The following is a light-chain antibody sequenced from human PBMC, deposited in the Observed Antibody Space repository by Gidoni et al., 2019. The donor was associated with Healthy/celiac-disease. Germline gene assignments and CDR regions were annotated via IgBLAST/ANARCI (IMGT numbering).Light chain of an antibody. V-gene: IGKV3-15*01. CDR1: QSVSSN. Sequence: EIVMTQSQATLAVSPGERATRPCRASQSVSSNLAWYQQKPGKAPRLLINGASTRATGIPARFSGSGSWTEFTLIISSLQSEDFAVYYCQQYNNWPPWTFGQGTKVEIK. CDR2: GAS. J-gene: IGKJ1*01. CDR3: QQYNNWPPWT.